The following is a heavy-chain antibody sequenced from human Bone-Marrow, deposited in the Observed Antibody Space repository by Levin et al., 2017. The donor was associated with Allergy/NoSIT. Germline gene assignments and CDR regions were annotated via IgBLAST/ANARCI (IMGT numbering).Heavy chain of an antibody. CDR1: GGSMNDYY. CDR3: AGGGYAARFEY. Sequence: SQTLSLTCAVSGGSMNDYYWSWVRQPPGKGLEYIGHFLYGGNAYYNPSLRGRVTMSADTSRKQVSLKLASVTAADTAIYYCAGGGYAARFEYWGQGALVTVSS. V-gene: IGHV4-59*01. CDR2: FLYGGNA. D-gene: IGHD6-25*01. J-gene: IGHJ4*02.